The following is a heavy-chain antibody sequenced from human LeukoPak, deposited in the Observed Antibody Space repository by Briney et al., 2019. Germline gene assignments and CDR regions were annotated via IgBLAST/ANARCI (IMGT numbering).Heavy chain of an antibody. D-gene: IGHD4-11*01. CDR2: ISGSGGST. Sequence: GGSLRLSCAPSRFTFSSYAMNWVAQAPGKGLEGVSGISGSGGSTYYADSVKGRFTISRDNSKNTLYLQMNSLRAEDTAVYYCAKDRYSNYGNWFDPWGQGTLVTV. V-gene: IGHV3-23*01. J-gene: IGHJ5*02. CDR3: AKDRYSNYGNWFDP. CDR1: RFTFSSYA.